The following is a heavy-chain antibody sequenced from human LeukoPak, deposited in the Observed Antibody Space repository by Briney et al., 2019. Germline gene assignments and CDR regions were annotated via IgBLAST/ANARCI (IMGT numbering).Heavy chain of an antibody. CDR1: HGSISNYY. Sequence: SETLSLTCTVSHGSISNYYWSWIRQPPGKGLEWIGYIYYSGSTNYNPSLKSRVTISVDTSKNQFSLKLSSVTAADTAVYYCARMFGYNPWYYYYMDVWGKGTTVTVSS. CDR3: ARMFGYNPWYYYYMDV. J-gene: IGHJ6*03. D-gene: IGHD5-24*01. V-gene: IGHV4-59*01. CDR2: IYYSGST.